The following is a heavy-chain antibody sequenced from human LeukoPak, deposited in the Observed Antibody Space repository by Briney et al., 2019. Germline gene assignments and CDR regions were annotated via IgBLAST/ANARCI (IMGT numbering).Heavy chain of an antibody. J-gene: IGHJ5*02. Sequence: SETLSLTCAVYGGSFSGYYWSWIRQPPGKGLEWIGEINHSGSTNYNPSLKSRVTISVDTSKNQFSLKLNSVTAADTAVYYCVRGGFDFWSGYYPDPWGQGTLVTVSS. V-gene: IGHV4-34*01. CDR3: VRGGFDFWSGYYPDP. D-gene: IGHD3-3*01. CDR1: GGSFSGYY. CDR2: INHSGST.